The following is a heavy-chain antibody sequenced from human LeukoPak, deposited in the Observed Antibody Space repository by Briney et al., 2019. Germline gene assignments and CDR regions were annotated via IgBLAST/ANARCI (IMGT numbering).Heavy chain of an antibody. D-gene: IGHD1-14*01. CDR3: ARDPITGRGDYFDH. V-gene: IGHV3-30*04. CDR1: GFNFRDYA. J-gene: IGHJ4*02. CDR2: IAHDESNS. Sequence: GGSLRLSCAASGFNFRDYAMHWVCQAPGKGLEWVTVIAHDESNSIYADTVKGRFTISRDNSKNTLYLLMNTLRPEDTAVYYCARDPITGRGDYFDHWGQGTLVTVSS.